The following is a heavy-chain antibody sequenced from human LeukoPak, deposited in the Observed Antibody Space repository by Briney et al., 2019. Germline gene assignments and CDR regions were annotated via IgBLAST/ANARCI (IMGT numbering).Heavy chain of an antibody. CDR1: GFTFSSYA. CDR2: ISYDGSNK. CDR3: ARDRGHRQWLVRYYYYGMDV. J-gene: IGHJ6*02. D-gene: IGHD6-19*01. Sequence: GGSLRLSCAASGFTFSSYAMHWVRQAPGKGLEWVAVISYDGSNKYYADSVKGRFTISRDNSKNTLYLQMNSLRAEDTAVYYCARDRGHRQWLVRYYYYGMDVWGQGTTVTASS. V-gene: IGHV3-30-3*01.